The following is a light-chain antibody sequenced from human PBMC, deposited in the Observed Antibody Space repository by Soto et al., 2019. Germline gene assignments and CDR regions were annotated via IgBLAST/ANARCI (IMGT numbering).Light chain of an antibody. CDR1: RLGSKS. J-gene: IGLJ1*01. CDR2: DDS. CDR3: QVWDSSRDHYV. Sequence: SYELTQSPSVSVAPGQTARITCGGNRLGSKSVQWYEQKAGQAPVLVDYDDSDRPSGIPGRFSGSKSGNTTTLTISDVGAGDDADYYCQVWDSSRDHYVFGPGTKLTVL. V-gene: IGLV3-21*02.